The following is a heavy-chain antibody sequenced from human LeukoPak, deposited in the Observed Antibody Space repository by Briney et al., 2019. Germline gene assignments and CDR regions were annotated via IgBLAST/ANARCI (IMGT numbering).Heavy chain of an antibody. CDR1: GITFSSYA. CDR2: ISGSGGST. J-gene: IGHJ4*02. Sequence: GGSLRLSCAASGITFSSYAMSWVRQAPGKGLEWVSAISGSGGSTYYADSVKGRFTISRDNSKNTLYLQMNSLRAEDTAVYYCAKTVSSSWYGGYWGQGTLVTVSS. D-gene: IGHD6-13*01. V-gene: IGHV3-23*01. CDR3: AKTVSSSWYGGY.